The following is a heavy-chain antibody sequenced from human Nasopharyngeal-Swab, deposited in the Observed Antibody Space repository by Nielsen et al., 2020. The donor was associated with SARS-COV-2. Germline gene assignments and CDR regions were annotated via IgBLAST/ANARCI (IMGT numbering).Heavy chain of an antibody. D-gene: IGHD3-10*01. V-gene: IGHV3-30*02. CDR2: IRYDGSNK. CDR3: EKETGLLWFGISDY. CDR1: GFTFSSYG. J-gene: IGHJ4*02. Sequence: GGSLRLSCAASGFTFSSYGMHWVRQAPGKGLEWVAFIRYDGSNKYYADSVKGRFTISRDNSKNTLYLQMNSLRAEETAGEEGEKETGLLWFGISDYWGQGTLVTVSS.